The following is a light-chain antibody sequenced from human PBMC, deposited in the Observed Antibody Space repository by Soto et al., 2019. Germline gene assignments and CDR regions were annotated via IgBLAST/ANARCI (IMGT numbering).Light chain of an antibody. CDR1: SSNIGNNY. CDR3: GTWDSSLSVYV. V-gene: IGLV1-51*01. Sequence: QSVLTQPPSVSAAPGQKVTISCSGSSSNIGNNYVSWYQQLPGKAPKLLIYDNNKRPSGIPDRFSGSKSGTSATLGITGLQTWDEADYYCGTWDSSLSVYVFGTGTKLTV. CDR2: DNN. J-gene: IGLJ1*01.